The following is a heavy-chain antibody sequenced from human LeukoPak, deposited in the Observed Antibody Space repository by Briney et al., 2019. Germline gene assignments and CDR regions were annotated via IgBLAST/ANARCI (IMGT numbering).Heavy chain of an antibody. V-gene: IGHV4-39*01. CDR2: VYYNGRT. J-gene: IGHJ4*02. CDR1: GDSVNSFHY. CDR3: ARQGSSGWSHFDH. Sequence: PSETLSLTCTVSGDSVNSFHYWGWIRQPPGKGLEWIASVYYNGRTYTNPSLTSRVSISVDTYKNHFSLKLDSVTAADTAVYYCARQGSSGWSHFDHWGQGTLVTVSS. D-gene: IGHD6-19*01.